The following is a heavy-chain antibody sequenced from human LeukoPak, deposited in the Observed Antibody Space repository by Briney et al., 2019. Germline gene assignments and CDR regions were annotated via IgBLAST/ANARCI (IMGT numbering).Heavy chain of an antibody. CDR2: INGDGSMT. D-gene: IGHD6-19*01. CDR3: VRGVWSDY. J-gene: IGHJ4*02. V-gene: IGHV3-74*01. Sequence: PGGSLRLSCAASGFSFSKYWMNWVRQAPGKGLAWVSRINGDGSMTGYADSVKGRFTISRDNANNTLCLQMNSLRAEDTGLYYCVRGVWSDYWGQGTLVTVSS. CDR1: GFSFSKYW.